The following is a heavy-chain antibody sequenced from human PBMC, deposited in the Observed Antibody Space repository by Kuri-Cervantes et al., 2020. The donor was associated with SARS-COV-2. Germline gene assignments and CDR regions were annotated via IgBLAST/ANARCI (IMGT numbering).Heavy chain of an antibody. D-gene: IGHD7-27*01. CDR3: ARDLRLGKSLDY. Sequence: GGSLRLSCAASGFTFSSYAMHWIRQAPGKGLEWVSNIGPSGTTKYYADSVKGRFTISRDNAKNSLYLQMSSLRAEDTAVYYRARDLRLGKSLDYWGQGTLVTVSS. CDR1: GFTFSSYA. J-gene: IGHJ4*02. V-gene: IGHV3-48*03. CDR2: IGPSGTTK.